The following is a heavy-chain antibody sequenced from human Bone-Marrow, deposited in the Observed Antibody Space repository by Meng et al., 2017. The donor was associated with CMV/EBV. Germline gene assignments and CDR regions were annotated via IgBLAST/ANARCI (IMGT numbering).Heavy chain of an antibody. D-gene: IGHD3-22*01. CDR3: ARDFGPYYYDSSGYLPD. CDR2: INWNGGST. CDR1: GFTFDDYG. J-gene: IGHJ3*01. Sequence: ETLSLTCAASGFTFDDYGMSWVRQAPGKGLEWVSGINWNGGSTGYADSVKGRFTISRDNAKNSLYLQMNSLRAEDTAVYYCARDFGPYYYDSSGYLPDWGQGTMVTVSS. V-gene: IGHV3-20*04.